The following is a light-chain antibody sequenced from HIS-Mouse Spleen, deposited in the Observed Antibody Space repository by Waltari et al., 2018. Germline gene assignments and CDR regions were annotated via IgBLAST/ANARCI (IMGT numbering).Light chain of an antibody. CDR2: EGS. CDR3: CSYAGSSTWV. V-gene: IGLV2-23*01. J-gene: IGLJ3*02. Sequence: QSALTQPASVSGSPGQSITISCTGNSSAVGSYNLVSCYQQHPGKAPKLMIYEGSKRPSGVSNRFSGSKSGNTASLTISGLQAEDEADYYCCSYAGSSTWVFGGGTKLTVL. CDR1: SSAVGSYNL.